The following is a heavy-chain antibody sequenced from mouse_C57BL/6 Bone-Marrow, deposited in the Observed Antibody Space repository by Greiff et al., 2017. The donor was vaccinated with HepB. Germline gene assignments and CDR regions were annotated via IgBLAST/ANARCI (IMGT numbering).Heavy chain of an antibody. CDR2: IDPSDSYT. Sequence: QVQLKQPGAELVMPGASVKLSCKASGYTFTSYWMHWVKQRPGQGLEWIGEIDPSDSYTNYNQKFKGKSTLTVDKSSSTAYMQLSSRTSEDSAVYYCARDYGRKDWFAYWGQGTLVTVSS. V-gene: IGHV1-69*01. CDR3: ARDYGRKDWFAY. J-gene: IGHJ3*01. D-gene: IGHD1-1*01. CDR1: GYTFTSYW.